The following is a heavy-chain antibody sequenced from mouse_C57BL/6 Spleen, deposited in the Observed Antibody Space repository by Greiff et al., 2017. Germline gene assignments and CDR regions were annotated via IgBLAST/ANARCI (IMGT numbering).Heavy chain of an antibody. Sequence: QVQLQQSGAELVMPGASVKLSCKASGYTFTSYWMHWVKQRPGQGLEWIGEIDPSDSYTNYNQKFKGKSTLTVDKSSSTAYMQLSSLTSEDSAVYYCASLYAMDYWGQGTSVTVSS. CDR3: ASLYAMDY. CDR1: GYTFTSYW. J-gene: IGHJ4*01. V-gene: IGHV1-69*01. CDR2: IDPSDSYT.